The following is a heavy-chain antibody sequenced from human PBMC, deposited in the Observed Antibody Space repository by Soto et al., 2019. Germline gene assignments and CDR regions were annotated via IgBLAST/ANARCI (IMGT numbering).Heavy chain of an antibody. J-gene: IGHJ4*02. Sequence: VQLVQSGAEVKKPGSSVKVSCKASGGTFSSYAISWVRQAPGQGLEWMGGIIPIFGTANYAQKFQGRVTISADESTSTAYIELSSLRSEDTAVYYCARARRSCGGDCYSLDYWGQGTLVTVSA. D-gene: IGHD2-21*02. CDR2: IIPIFGTA. V-gene: IGHV1-69*01. CDR1: GGTFSSYA. CDR3: ARARRSCGGDCYSLDY.